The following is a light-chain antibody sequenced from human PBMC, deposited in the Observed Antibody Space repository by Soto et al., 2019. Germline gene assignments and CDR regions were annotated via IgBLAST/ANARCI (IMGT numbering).Light chain of an antibody. V-gene: IGLV1-44*01. Sequence: QSVLTQPPSASGTPAQRVTISCSGSSSNIGSNTVNWYQQLPGTAPKLLIYSNNQRPSGVPDRFSGSKSGTSASLAISGLQSEDEADYYCAAWDDSLNGYVFGTRTKVTVL. J-gene: IGLJ1*01. CDR1: SSNIGSNT. CDR3: AAWDDSLNGYV. CDR2: SNN.